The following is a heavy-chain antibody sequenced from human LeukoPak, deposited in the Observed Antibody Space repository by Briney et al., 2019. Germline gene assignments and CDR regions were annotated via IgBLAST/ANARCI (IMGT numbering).Heavy chain of an antibody. CDR2: IYYSGST. D-gene: IGHD2-8*01. J-gene: IGHJ3*02. CDR3: ARHMGYCTHGVCYHAFDI. V-gene: IGHV4-59*08. CDR1: GGSISSYY. Sequence: PSETLSLTCTVSGGSISSYYWSWIRQPPGKGLEWIGYIYYSGSTNYNPSLKSRVTISVDTSKNQFSLKLSSVTAADTAVYYCARHMGYCTHGVCYHAFDIWGQGTMVTVSS.